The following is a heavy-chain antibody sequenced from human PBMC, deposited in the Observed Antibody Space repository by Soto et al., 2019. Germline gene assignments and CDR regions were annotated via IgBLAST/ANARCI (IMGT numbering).Heavy chain of an antibody. J-gene: IGHJ4*02. D-gene: IGHD3-22*01. Sequence: PGRCRRLSWAPAGLTLSNYSMSCVRQAPGKGMDWVSGISGSGDSTDYGDSVKGRFTISRDTSKNTLYLQMNSLRADDTAVYDCARDISGYFVLKFYLDYWGQGTLVTVSS. CDR1: GLTLSNYS. CDR3: ARDISGYFVLKFYLDY. V-gene: IGHV3-23*01. CDR2: ISGSGDST.